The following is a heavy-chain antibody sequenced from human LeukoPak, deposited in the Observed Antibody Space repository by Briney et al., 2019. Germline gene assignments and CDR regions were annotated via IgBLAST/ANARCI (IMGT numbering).Heavy chain of an antibody. Sequence: GGSLRLSCAASGFTVSSNYMSWVRQAPGKGLEWVSVIYSGGSTYYADSAKGRLTISRDNSNNTLYLQKNSLRADDTAVDYYATEVMGDSSGKPDYWGQGTLVTVSS. J-gene: IGHJ4*02. D-gene: IGHD3-22*01. V-gene: IGHV3-53*01. CDR3: ATEVMGDSSGKPDY. CDR2: IYSGGST. CDR1: GFTVSSNY.